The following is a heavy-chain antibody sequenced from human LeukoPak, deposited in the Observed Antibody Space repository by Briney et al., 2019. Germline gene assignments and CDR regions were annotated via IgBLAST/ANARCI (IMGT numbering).Heavy chain of an antibody. CDR1: GGFISSYY. CDR3: VGGSYFLAFDY. J-gene: IGHJ4*02. CDR2: IYYSGST. Sequence: PSETLSLTCTVSGGFISSYYWSWIRQPPGKGLEWIGYIYYSGSTNYNPSLKSRVTISVDTSKNQFSLKLSSVTAADTAVYYCVGGSYFLAFDYWGQGTLVTVSS. D-gene: IGHD1-26*01. V-gene: IGHV4-59*01.